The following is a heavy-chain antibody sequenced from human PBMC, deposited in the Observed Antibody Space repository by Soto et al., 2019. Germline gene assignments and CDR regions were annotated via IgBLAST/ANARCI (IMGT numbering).Heavy chain of an antibody. D-gene: IGHD3-10*01. CDR2: IYYSGST. J-gene: IGHJ6*03. V-gene: IGHV4-59*08. Sequence: SETLSLTCTVSGGSISSYYWSWIRQPPGKGLEWIGYIYYSGSTNYNPSLKSRVTISVDTSKNQFSLKLSSVTAADTAVYYCARRRHYGSGSYYTSPDYYYYMDVWGKGTTVTVSS. CDR3: ARRRHYGSGSYYTSPDYYYYMDV. CDR1: GGSISSYY.